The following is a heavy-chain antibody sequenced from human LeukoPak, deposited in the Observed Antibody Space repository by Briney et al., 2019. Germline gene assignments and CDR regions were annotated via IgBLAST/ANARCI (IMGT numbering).Heavy chain of an antibody. CDR1: EYTFTTSD. CDR2: MNPNSGNT. CDR3: ARGLRSDSYAFDI. J-gene: IGHJ3*02. V-gene: IGHV1-8*01. Sequence: ASVKVSCKASEYTFTTSDINWVRQASGQGLEWMGWMNPNSGNTGYAQKFQGRVTMTRDTSISTAYMELGSLRSEDTAVYYCARGLRSDSYAFDIWGQGTMVTVSS. D-gene: IGHD2-15*01.